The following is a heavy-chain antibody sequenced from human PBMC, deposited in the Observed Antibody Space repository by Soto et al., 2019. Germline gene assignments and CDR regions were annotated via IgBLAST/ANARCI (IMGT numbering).Heavy chain of an antibody. J-gene: IGHJ4*02. Sequence: GGSLRLSCAASGFTFSSYAMHWVRRAPGKGLEYVSAISTNGESTYYANSVKGRFTISRDNSKNTLYLQMGSLRAEDMAVYYCAARYCSTTRCFHFDYWGRGTLVTVSS. CDR1: GFTFSSYA. CDR3: AARYCSTTRCFHFDY. CDR2: ISTNGEST. V-gene: IGHV3-64*01. D-gene: IGHD2-2*01.